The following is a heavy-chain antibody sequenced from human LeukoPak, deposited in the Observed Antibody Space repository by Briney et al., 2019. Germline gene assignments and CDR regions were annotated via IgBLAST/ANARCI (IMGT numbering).Heavy chain of an antibody. CDR3: AKVPTGGYYFDY. CDR1: GFTVSSNY. J-gene: IGHJ4*02. Sequence: GGSLRLSCAASGFTVSSNYMSWVRQAPGKGLEWVSVIYSGGSTYYADSVKGRFTISRDNSKNTLYLQINSLRAEDTAVYYCAKVPTGGYYFDYWGQGTLVTVSS. CDR2: IYSGGST. V-gene: IGHV3-66*01. D-gene: IGHD1-1*01.